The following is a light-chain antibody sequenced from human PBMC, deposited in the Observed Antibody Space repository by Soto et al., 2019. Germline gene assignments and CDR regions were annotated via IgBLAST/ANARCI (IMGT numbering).Light chain of an antibody. CDR2: GAS. J-gene: IGKJ3*01. CDR1: QSVSSSY. Sequence: EIVLTQSPGTLSLSPGERATLSCRASQSVSSSYLAWYQQKPGQAPRLLIYGASSRATGIPDRFSGSGSGTDFTLTISRLEPKDFEVYYCQQYGSSPLFPFGPGTKVDIK. V-gene: IGKV3-20*01. CDR3: QQYGSSPLFP.